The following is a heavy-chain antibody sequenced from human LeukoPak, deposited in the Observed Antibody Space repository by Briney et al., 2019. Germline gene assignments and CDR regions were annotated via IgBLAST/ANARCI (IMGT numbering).Heavy chain of an antibody. CDR2: ISGSGGST. D-gene: IGHD1-26*01. J-gene: IGHJ4*02. Sequence: HTGGSLRLSCAASGFTFSSYWMSWVRQAPGKGLEWVSAISGSGGSTYYADSVKGRFTISRDNSKNTLYLQMNSLRAEDTAVYYCAKTVGATTYYFDYWGQGTLVTVSS. CDR3: AKTVGATTYYFDY. V-gene: IGHV3-23*01. CDR1: GFTFSSYW.